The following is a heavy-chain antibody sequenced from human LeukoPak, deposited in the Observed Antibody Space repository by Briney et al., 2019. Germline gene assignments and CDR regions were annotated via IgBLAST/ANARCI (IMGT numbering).Heavy chain of an antibody. CDR1: GGSFSGYY. CDR2: INHSGST. D-gene: IGHD1-14*01. V-gene: IGHV4-34*01. Sequence: SETLSLTCAVYGGSFSGYYWSWIRQPPGKGLEWIGEINHSGSTNYNPSLKSRVTMSVDTSKNQFSLKLSSVTAADTAVYYCARDKAVPGSGKKNWYFDLWGRGTLVTVSS. CDR3: ARDKAVPGSGKKNWYFDL. J-gene: IGHJ2*01.